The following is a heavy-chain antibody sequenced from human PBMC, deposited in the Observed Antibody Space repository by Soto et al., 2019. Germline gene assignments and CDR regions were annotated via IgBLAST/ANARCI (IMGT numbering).Heavy chain of an antibody. Sequence: SDTLSLTCTVSVGSVSSGSYYWSWIRQPPGKGLEWIGYIYYSGSTNYNPSLKSRVTISVDTSKNQFSLKLSSVTAADTAVYYCATFAPPDSSYYYYGMDVWGQGTTVTVSS. CDR2: IYYSGST. D-gene: IGHD2-15*01. V-gene: IGHV4-61*01. J-gene: IGHJ6*02. CDR3: ATFAPPDSSYYYYGMDV. CDR1: VGSVSSGSYY.